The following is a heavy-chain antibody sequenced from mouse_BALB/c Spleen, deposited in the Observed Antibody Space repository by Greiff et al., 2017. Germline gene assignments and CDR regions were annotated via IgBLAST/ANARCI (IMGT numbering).Heavy chain of an antibody. CDR1: GFTFSSYT. Sequence: EVQLQESGGGLVQPGGSLKLSCAASGFTFSSYTMSWVRQTPEKRLEWVAYISNGGGSTYYPDTVKGRFTISRDNAKNTLYLQMSSLKSEDTAMYYCARQAGEAMDYWGQGTSVTVSS. V-gene: IGHV5-12-2*01. CDR2: ISNGGGST. D-gene: IGHD3-3*01. CDR3: ARQAGEAMDY. J-gene: IGHJ4*01.